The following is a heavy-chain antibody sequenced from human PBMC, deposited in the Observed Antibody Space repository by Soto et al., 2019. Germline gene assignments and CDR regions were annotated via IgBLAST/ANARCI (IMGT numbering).Heavy chain of an antibody. CDR1: GGSISSGDYY. Sequence: PSETLSLTCTVSGGSISSGDYYWSWIRQPPGKGLEWIGYIYYSGSTYYNPSLKSRVTISVDTSKNQFSLKLSSVTAADTAVYYCARDGKNPWRRVLDYWGQGNLVTVSS. D-gene: IGHD1-1*01. J-gene: IGHJ4*02. CDR3: ARDGKNPWRRVLDY. CDR2: IYYSGST. V-gene: IGHV4-30-4*01.